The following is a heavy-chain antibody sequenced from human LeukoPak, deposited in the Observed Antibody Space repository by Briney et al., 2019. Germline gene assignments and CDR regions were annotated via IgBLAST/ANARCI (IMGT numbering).Heavy chain of an antibody. Sequence: GRSLGLSCAASGFTFSSYAMHWVRQAPGKGLEWVSAIGGSGGGTYYADSVKGRFTISRDNSKNTLYLQMNSLRAEDTAVYYCAKDRVVRGVEWFDPWGQGTLVTVSS. D-gene: IGHD3-10*01. CDR3: AKDRVVRGVEWFDP. J-gene: IGHJ5*02. CDR2: IGGSGGGT. V-gene: IGHV3-23*01. CDR1: GFTFSSYA.